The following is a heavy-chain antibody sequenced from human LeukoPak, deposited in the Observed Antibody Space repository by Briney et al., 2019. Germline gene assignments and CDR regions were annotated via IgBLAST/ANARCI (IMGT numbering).Heavy chain of an antibody. CDR2: ISYDGSNK. V-gene: IGHV3-30-3*01. Sequence: GGSLRLSCAASGFTFSSYAMHWVRQAPGKGLERVAVISYDGSNKYYADSVKGRFTISRDNSKNTLYLQMNSLRAEDTAVYYCARGSSVVVAAEVIDYWGQGTLVTVSS. D-gene: IGHD2-15*01. CDR1: GFTFSSYA. CDR3: ARGSSVVVAAEVIDY. J-gene: IGHJ4*02.